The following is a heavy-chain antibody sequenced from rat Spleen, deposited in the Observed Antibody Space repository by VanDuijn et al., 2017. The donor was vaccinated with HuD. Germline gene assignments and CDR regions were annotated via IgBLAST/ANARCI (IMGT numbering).Heavy chain of an antibody. V-gene: IGHV5S23*01. CDR2: ISPSGGST. D-gene: IGHD3-1*01. CDR3: ATSPPRDYVMDA. Sequence: EVRLVESGGGLVQPGRSLKLSCAASGFTFSNYGMAWVRQTPTKGLEWVASISPSGGSTYYRNSVKGRFTISRDNAKSTLYLQMDSLRSEDTATYYCATSPPRDYVMDAWGQGASVTVSS. J-gene: IGHJ4*01. CDR1: GFTFSNYG.